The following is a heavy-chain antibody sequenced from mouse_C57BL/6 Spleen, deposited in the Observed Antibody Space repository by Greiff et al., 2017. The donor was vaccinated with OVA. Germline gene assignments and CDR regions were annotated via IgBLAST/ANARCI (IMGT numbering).Heavy chain of an antibody. CDR2: INPNNGGT. V-gene: IGHV1-18*01. CDR1: GYTFTDYN. J-gene: IGHJ3*01. CDR3: ARPHYYSSSYLSY. Sequence: EVKLVESGPELVKPGASVKIPCKASGYTFTDYNMDWVKQSHGKSLEWIGDINPNNGGTSYNQKFKGKATLTVDKSSSTAYMALRILTSEDSAVYYCARPHYYSSSYLSYWGQGTLVTVSA. D-gene: IGHD1-1*01.